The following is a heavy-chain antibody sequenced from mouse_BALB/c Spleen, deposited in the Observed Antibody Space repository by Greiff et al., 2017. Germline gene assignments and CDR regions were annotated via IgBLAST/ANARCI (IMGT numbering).Heavy chain of an antibody. V-gene: IGHV1-80*01. J-gene: IGHJ4*01. CDR1: GYAFSSYW. CDR3: ASLPYYYYAMDY. Sequence: VQLVESGAELVRPGSSVKISCKASGYAFSSYWMNWVKQRPGQGLEWIGQIYPGDGDTNYNGKFKGKATLTADKSSSTAYMQLSSLTSEDSAVYYCASLPYYYYAMDYWGQGTSVTVSS. CDR2: IYPGDGDT.